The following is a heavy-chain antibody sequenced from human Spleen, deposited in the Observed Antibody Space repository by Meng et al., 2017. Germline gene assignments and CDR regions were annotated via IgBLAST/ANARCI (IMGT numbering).Heavy chain of an antibody. D-gene: IGHD4-11*01. CDR3: ARCPTTMAHDLDY. J-gene: IGHJ4*02. V-gene: IGHV4-34*01. CDR2: INHSGST. Sequence: QVQRQLWGAGLGKPSETLSRTFDVSGGSFRYYYWSWIRKPPGKGLEWIGEINHSGSTNYSPTLEGRSMMSGFTSQNNLALKLSSVTTADSTVYDWARCPTTMAHDLDYWGQGTLVTVSS. CDR1: GGSFRYYY.